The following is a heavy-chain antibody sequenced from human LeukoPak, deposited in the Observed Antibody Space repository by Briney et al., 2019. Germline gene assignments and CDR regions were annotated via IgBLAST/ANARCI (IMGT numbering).Heavy chain of an antibody. Sequence: GGSLRLSCAASGFTFSTAWMSWVRQAPGKGLEWVGRIKSKNVGGTTDYAAPVKGRFTVLRDDSKNTLFLQMNSLKTEDTAVYYCTTDYYGSEIYWGQGTPVTVSS. V-gene: IGHV3-15*01. CDR2: IKSKNVGGTT. J-gene: IGHJ4*02. D-gene: IGHD3-10*01. CDR1: GFTFSTAW. CDR3: TTDYYGSEIY.